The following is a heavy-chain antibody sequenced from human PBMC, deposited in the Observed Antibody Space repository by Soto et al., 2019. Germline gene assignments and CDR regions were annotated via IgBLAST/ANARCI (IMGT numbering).Heavy chain of an antibody. CDR2: IAPSDSYT. J-gene: IGHJ4*02. V-gene: IGHV5-10-1*01. CDR3: ARGYYDSSGPDY. Sequence: GESLKISCKGSGYKFATYWIAGVRQMPLRVLEWMGKIAPSDSYTKYSPSFQGHVTMSADKSISTAYLQWSSLKASDTAMYYCARGYYDSSGPDYWGQGTLVTVSS. CDR1: GYKFATYW. D-gene: IGHD3-22*01.